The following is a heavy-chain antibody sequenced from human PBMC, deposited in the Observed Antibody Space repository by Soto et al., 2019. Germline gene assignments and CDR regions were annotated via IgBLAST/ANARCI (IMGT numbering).Heavy chain of an antibody. CDR1: GYTFATYG. V-gene: IGHV1-18*01. D-gene: IGHD1-26*01. Sequence: QVQLVQSGAEVKKPGASVKVSCKASGYTFATYGISWVRQAPGQGLEWMGWISAYTGNTNYAQKLQGRLPMTTDTSTTTAYMELRSLKSDDTAIYYCAREEPPGHFYYGMDVWGQGTTVTVSS. J-gene: IGHJ6*02. CDR2: ISAYTGNT. CDR3: AREEPPGHFYYGMDV.